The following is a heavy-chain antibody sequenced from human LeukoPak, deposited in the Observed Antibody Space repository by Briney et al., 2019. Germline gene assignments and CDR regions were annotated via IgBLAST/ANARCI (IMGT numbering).Heavy chain of an antibody. CDR2: MNSDGSAT. CDR1: GFSFSNYW. V-gene: IGHV3-74*01. J-gene: IGHJ4*02. CDR3: AKGPNYFDS. Sequence: GGSLRLSCAASGFSFSNYWMHWVRQAPGKGLVWVTRMNSDGSATYYADSVQGRFTISRDNAKNTLYLQMNSLRAEGTAMYFCAKGPNYFDSWGQGTLVTVSP.